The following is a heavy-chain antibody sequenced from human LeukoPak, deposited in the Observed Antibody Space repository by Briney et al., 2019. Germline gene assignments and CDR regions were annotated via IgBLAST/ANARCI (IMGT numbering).Heavy chain of an antibody. J-gene: IGHJ3*02. V-gene: IGHV4-4*07. CDR3: ARDWAGSGSYYTKKYDAFDI. D-gene: IGHD3-10*01. CDR2: IYTSGST. CDR1: GGSISSYY. Sequence: SETLSLTCTVSGGSISSYYWSWIRQPAGKGLEWIGRIYTSGSTNYNPSLKSRVTMSVDTSKNQFSLKLSSVTAADTAVYYCARDWAGSGSYYTKKYDAFDIWGQGTMVTVSS.